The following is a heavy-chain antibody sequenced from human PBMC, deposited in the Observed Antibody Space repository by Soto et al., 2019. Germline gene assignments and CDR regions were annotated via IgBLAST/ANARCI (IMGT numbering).Heavy chain of an antibody. CDR1: GGTFSSYA. Sequence: QVQLVQSGAEVQKPGSSVKVSCKASGGTFSSYAISWVRRAPGQGLEWMGGIIPIYGTANYAQKFQDRVTITADESTSTAYMVLSSLTSDDTAVYYCARDLGGCSAGSCRHNWFDPWGQGTLVTVSS. CDR3: ARDLGGCSAGSCRHNWFDP. D-gene: IGHD2-15*01. V-gene: IGHV1-69*01. CDR2: IIPIYGTA. J-gene: IGHJ5*02.